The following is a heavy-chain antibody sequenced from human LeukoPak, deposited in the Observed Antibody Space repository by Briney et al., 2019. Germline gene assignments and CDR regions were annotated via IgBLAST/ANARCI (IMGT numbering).Heavy chain of an antibody. Sequence: PGGSLRLSCAASGFTFDDYAMYWVRQVPGKGLEWASGISWNSGTIGYADSVKGRFTISRDNAKTSLYLQMNSLRAEDMALYYCARDRRDGYFGDAFDIWGQGTMVTVSS. V-gene: IGHV3-9*03. CDR2: ISWNSGTI. CDR3: ARDRRDGYFGDAFDI. D-gene: IGHD5-24*01. CDR1: GFTFDDYA. J-gene: IGHJ3*02.